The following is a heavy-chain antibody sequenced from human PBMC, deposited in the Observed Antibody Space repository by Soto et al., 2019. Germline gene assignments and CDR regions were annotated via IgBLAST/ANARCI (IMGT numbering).Heavy chain of an antibody. CDR2: IWYDGSNK. CDR1: GFTFSSYG. D-gene: IGHD2-21*02. CDR3: ASLSPIDSYGYYGMDV. J-gene: IGHJ6*02. Sequence: QVQLVESGGGVVQPGRSLRLSCAASGFTFSSYGMHWVRQAPGKGLEWVAVIWYDGSNKYYADSVKGRFTISRDNSKNTLYLQMNSLRAEDTAVYYCASLSPIDSYGYYGMDVWGQGTTVTVSS. V-gene: IGHV3-33*01.